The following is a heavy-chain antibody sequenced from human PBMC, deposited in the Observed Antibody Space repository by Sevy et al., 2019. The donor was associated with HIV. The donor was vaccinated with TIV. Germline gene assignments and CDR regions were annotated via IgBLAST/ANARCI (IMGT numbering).Heavy chain of an antibody. CDR3: ARKYDSSGYFDY. CDR1: GFTFSNYA. Sequence: GGSLRLSCAASGFTFSNYAMNWVRQAPGKGLEWVSGISGSGGSGDKTNYADSVKGRFTIYRDDSKNSLYLQLNSLRAEETAIYYCARKYDSSGYFDYWGQGTLVTVSS. J-gene: IGHJ4*02. D-gene: IGHD3-22*01. CDR2: ISGSGGSGDKT. V-gene: IGHV3-23*01.